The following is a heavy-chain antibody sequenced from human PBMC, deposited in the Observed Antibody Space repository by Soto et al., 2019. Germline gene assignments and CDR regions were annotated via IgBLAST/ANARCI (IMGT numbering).Heavy chain of an antibody. D-gene: IGHD2-2*01. CDR2: ISLYSDGT. CDR1: GYTFSNYG. Sequence: ASLKLSCTXSGYTFSNYGITWVRQAPGQPLEWLGWISLYSDGTNYAQKFQGRVPMTTDTSTTTAYMELRSLRSDDTAVYYCARVVPGAEAWFGPWGQGTLVTVSS. CDR3: ARVVPGAEAWFGP. J-gene: IGHJ5*02. V-gene: IGHV1-18*01.